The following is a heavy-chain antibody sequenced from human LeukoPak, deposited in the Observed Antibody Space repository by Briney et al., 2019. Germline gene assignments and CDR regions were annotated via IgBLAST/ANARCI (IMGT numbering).Heavy chain of an antibody. V-gene: IGHV3-15*07. CDR3: TTDPAYYYDSSGSYAFDI. D-gene: IGHD3-22*01. Sequence: GGSLRLSCAASGFTFSSYSMNWVRQAPGKGLEWVGRIKSKTDGGTTDYAAPVKGRFTISRDDSKNTLYLQMNSLKTEDTAVYYCTTDPAYYYDSSGSYAFDIWGQGTMVTVSS. CDR2: IKSKTDGGTT. J-gene: IGHJ3*02. CDR1: GFTFSSYS.